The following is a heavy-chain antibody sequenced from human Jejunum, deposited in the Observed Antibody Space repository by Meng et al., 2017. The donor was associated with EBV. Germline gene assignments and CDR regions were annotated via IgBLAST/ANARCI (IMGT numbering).Heavy chain of an antibody. V-gene: IGHV1-18*01. CDR3: ARDLLTLGSDSSSPDFDD. CDR2: ISTYYGNT. CDR1: GYTFNNYG. J-gene: IGHJ4*02. D-gene: IGHD6-6*01. Sequence: QGQVVKFGAEVKKPGASVKVSCKTSGYTFNNYGITWVRQAPGQGLEWMGWISTYYGNTDCAQKFQDRLTMTTDTSTSTAYMELRSLRSDDTAVYYCARDLLTLGSDSSSPDFDDWGQGTLVTVSS.